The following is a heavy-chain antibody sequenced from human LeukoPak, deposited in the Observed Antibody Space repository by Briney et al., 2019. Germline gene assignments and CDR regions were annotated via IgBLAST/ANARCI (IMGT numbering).Heavy chain of an antibody. J-gene: IGHJ5*02. CDR2: IYYSGST. V-gene: IGHV4-61*01. Sequence: PSETLSLTCTVSGGSVSNGSYYWSWIRQPPGKGLEWIGYIYYSGSTNYNPSLKSRVTISVDTSKNQSSLKLSSVTAADTAVYYCARVEGDNWFDPWGQGTLVTVSS. D-gene: IGHD2-21*01. CDR3: ARVEGDNWFDP. CDR1: GGSVSNGSYY.